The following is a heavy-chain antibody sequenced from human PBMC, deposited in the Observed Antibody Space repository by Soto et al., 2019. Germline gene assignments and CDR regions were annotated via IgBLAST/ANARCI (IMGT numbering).Heavy chain of an antibody. CDR3: ARESITMVRGVIITNWFDP. V-gene: IGHV1-69*01. CDR1: GGTFSSYA. CDR2: IIPIFGTA. Sequence: QVQLVQSGAEVKKPGSSVKVSCKASGGTFSSYAISWVRQAPGQGLEWMGGIIPIFGTANYAQKFQGRGTITADESTSTAYMELSSLRSEDTAVYYCARESITMVRGVIITNWFDPWGQGTLVTVSS. D-gene: IGHD3-10*01. J-gene: IGHJ5*02.